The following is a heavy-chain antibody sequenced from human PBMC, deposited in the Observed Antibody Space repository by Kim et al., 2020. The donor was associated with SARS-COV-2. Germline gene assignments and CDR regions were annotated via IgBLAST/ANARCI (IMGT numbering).Heavy chain of an antibody. V-gene: IGHV4-4*01. CDR3: ASDYGDSGGWFDP. D-gene: IGHD4-17*01. CDR2: IYHSGST. Sequence: SETLSLTCAVSGGSISSSNWWSWVRQPPGKGLEWIGEIYHSGSTNYNPSLKSRVTISVDKSKNQFTLKLSSVTAADTAVYCCASDYGDSGGWFDPWGQGTLVTVSS. J-gene: IGHJ5*02. CDR1: GGSISSSNW.